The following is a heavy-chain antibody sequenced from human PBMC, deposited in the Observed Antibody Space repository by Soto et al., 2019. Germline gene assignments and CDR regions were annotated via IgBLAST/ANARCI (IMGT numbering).Heavy chain of an antibody. CDR2: INPSGRTI. V-gene: IGHV3-48*03. Sequence: WGSLRISCVASVFTFSIFEMNWIRQAPGKGPDWIAVINPSGRTISYADSVKGRFTISRDNAENSVYLQMSSLRGEDTAMYYCARYRGWYSYNWFDPWGQGTMVTVSS. CDR1: VFTFSIFE. CDR3: ARYRGWYSYNWFDP. D-gene: IGHD6-19*01. J-gene: IGHJ5*02.